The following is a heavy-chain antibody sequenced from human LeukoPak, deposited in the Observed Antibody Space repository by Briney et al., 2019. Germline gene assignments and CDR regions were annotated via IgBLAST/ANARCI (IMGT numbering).Heavy chain of an antibody. CDR1: GLTFSSHW. V-gene: IGHV3-53*01. Sequence: GSLRLSCAASGLTFSSHWMHWVRQAPGKGLEWVSVFYTGGTTDYANSVRGRFTISRDNSKNTLYLQMNSLRAEDTAVYYCARGPLPTTRAFDIRGQGTLVTVSS. CDR2: FYTGGTT. J-gene: IGHJ3*02. CDR3: ARGPLPTTRAFDI. D-gene: IGHD1-1*01.